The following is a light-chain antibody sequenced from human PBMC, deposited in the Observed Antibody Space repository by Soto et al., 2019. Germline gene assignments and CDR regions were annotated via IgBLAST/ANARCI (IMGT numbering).Light chain of an antibody. CDR2: DAS. Sequence: ETVLTQSPATLSLSPGESATLSCRASQSVSTYLAWYQQKPGQAPRLLIYDASNRVTGIPARFRGSGSGTEFTLTISSLEPDDFEVYYCQQRSNWQITFGQGTRLEIK. CDR1: QSVSTY. CDR3: QQRSNWQIT. J-gene: IGKJ5*01. V-gene: IGKV3-11*01.